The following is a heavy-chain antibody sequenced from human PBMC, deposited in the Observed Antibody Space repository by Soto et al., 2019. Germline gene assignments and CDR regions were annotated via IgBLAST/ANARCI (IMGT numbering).Heavy chain of an antibody. V-gene: IGHV4-34*01. D-gene: IGHD4-17*01. J-gene: IGHJ4*02. CDR1: GGSFSGYY. CDR2: INHSGST. CDR3: ARGGKMTTVTTSAGSVAGRFSP. Sequence: NPSETLSLTCAVYGGSFSGYYWSWIRQPPGKGLEWIGEINHSGSTNYNPSLKSRVTISVDTSKNQFSLKLSSVTAADTAVYYCARGGKMTTVTTSAGSVAGRFSPWGQGTLVTVSS.